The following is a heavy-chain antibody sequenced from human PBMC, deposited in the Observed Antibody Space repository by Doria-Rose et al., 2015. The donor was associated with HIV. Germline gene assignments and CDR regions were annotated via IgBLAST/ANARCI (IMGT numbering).Heavy chain of an antibody. CDR3: AKAPIIGPKYYLYMDV. CDR2: IRWDSGAK. CDR1: GFSFESYA. D-gene: IGHD3-10*01. Sequence: EVQLLESGGGLVQPGRSLRLSCVGSGFSFESYAMHWVRLAPGKGLEWVAGIRWDSGAKGNADSVEGRFTISGDNAKKSVYLEMRSLRPEDTAFYYCAKAPIIGPKYYLYMDVWGKGTSVTVSS. J-gene: IGHJ6*03. V-gene: IGHV3-9*01.